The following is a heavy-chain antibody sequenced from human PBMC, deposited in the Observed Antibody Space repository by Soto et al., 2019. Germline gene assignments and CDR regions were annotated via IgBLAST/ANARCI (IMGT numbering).Heavy chain of an antibody. CDR2: ISGRDDST. D-gene: IGHD6-13*01. CDR1: GFTFSDYS. J-gene: IGHJ4*02. V-gene: IGHV3-23*01. Sequence: EVQLSESGGGLVQPGGSLSLSCAASGFTFSDYSMGWVRQAPGKGLEWVSAISGRDDSTNYADSVRGRFTISRDNSKNTMYLQMSSLRAEDTAIYYCAKRALPYAGKFDNWGQGTLVTVSS. CDR3: AKRALPYAGKFDN.